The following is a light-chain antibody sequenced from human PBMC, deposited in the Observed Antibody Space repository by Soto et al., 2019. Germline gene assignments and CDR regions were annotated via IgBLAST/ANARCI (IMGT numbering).Light chain of an antibody. J-gene: IGKJ4*01. CDR3: QQLNSYPVT. Sequence: DIQITQSPSTLSGSVGDRVTITCRASQTISSWLAWYQQKPGKAPKLLIYKASTLKSGVPSRFSGSGSGTDFTLSISSLQPEDFATYYCQQLNSYPVTFGGGTKVDI. CDR1: QTISSW. CDR2: KAS. V-gene: IGKV1-5*03.